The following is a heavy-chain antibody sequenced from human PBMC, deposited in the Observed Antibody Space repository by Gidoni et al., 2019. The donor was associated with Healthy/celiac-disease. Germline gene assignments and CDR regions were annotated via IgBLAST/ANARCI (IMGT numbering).Heavy chain of an antibody. CDR3: ARQGSSGYYSPFDY. CDR1: GGSISSSSYY. V-gene: IGHV4-39*01. CDR2: IYYSGST. J-gene: IGHJ4*02. D-gene: IGHD3-22*01. Sequence: QLQLQESGPGLVKPSETLSLTCTVSGGSISSSSYYWGWIRQPPGKGLAWIGSIYYSGSTYYNPSLKRRVTISVDTSKNQFSLKLSSVTAADTAVYYCARQGSSGYYSPFDYWGQGTLVTVSS.